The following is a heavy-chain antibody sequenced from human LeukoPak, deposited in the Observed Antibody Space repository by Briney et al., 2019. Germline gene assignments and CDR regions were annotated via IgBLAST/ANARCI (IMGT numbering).Heavy chain of an antibody. V-gene: IGHV3-23*01. D-gene: IGHD6-19*01. CDR1: GFSFSSYA. CDR2: ISHSGGST. J-gene: IGHJ3*02. Sequence: GGSLRLSCAASGFSFSSYAMSWVRQAPGKGLEWVSGISHSGGSTYYADSVKGRFIISRDNSKNTLFLQMNSLRGEDTAVYYCAKVNSAWYTDAFGIWGQGAMVTVSS. CDR3: AKVNSAWYTDAFGI.